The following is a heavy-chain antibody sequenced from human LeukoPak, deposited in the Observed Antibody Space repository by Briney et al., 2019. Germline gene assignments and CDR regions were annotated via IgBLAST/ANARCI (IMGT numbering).Heavy chain of an antibody. D-gene: IGHD6-19*01. CDR2: IYTSGST. CDR1: GGSISSGSYY. J-gene: IGHJ4*02. V-gene: IGHV4-61*02. CDR3: AKDGAPYSSGWYY. Sequence: SETLSLTCTVSGGSISSGSYYWSWIRQPAGKGLEWIGRIYTSGSTNYNPSLKSRVTISVDTSKSQVSLKLSSVTAADTAVYYCAKDGAPYSSGWYYWGQGALVTVSS.